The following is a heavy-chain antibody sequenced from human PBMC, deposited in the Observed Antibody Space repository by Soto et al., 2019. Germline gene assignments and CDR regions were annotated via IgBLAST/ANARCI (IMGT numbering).Heavy chain of an antibody. V-gene: IGHV1-46*01. CDR3: ARDGASHYYYYGMEV. D-gene: IGHD1-26*01. CDR2: INPSGGST. CDR1: GYTFTSYY. J-gene: IGHJ6*02. Sequence: ASLKVSCKASGYTFTSYYMHWERQAPGQGLERMGIINPSGGSTSHTQKFQRRVTMTTDTSTSTVYMELSSLRSEDTAVYYCARDGASHYYYYGMEVWGQGTTVTVSS.